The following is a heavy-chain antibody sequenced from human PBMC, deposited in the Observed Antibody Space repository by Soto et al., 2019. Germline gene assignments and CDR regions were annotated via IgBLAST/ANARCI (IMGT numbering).Heavy chain of an antibody. CDR3: ARGGYRSSWYVDWLDP. V-gene: IGHV4-34*01. J-gene: IGHJ5*02. Sequence: SETLSLTCAVYGGSFSGYYWSWIRQPPGKGLEWIGEINHSGSTNYNPSLKSRVTISVDTSKNQFSLKLSSVTAADTAVYYCARGGYRSSWYVDWLDPCGQGTLVTVYS. CDR2: INHSGST. CDR1: GGSFSGYY. D-gene: IGHD6-13*01.